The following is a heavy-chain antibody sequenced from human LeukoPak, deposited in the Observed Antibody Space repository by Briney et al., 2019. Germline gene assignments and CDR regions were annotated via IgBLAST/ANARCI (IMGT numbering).Heavy chain of an antibody. V-gene: IGHV3-21*01. CDR2: ISSSSSYI. J-gene: IGHJ4*02. CDR3: AKDVKSHGYDY. D-gene: IGHD5-18*01. CDR1: GFTFSSYS. Sequence: GGSLRLSCAASGFTFSSYSMNWVRQAPGKGLEWVSSISSSSSYIYYADSVKGRFTISRDNSKNTLYMQMNSLRAEDTAVYFCAKDVKSHGYDYWGQGTLVTVSS.